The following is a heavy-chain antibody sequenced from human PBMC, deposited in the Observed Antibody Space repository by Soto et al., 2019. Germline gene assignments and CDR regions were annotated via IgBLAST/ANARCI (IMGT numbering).Heavy chain of an antibody. CDR1: GFTFSSYV. CDR3: AKESRDDSSSSREYYFDY. Sequence: GGSLRLSCAASGFTFSSYVMSWVRQAPGKGLEWVSSISSSGSSTYYADSVKGRFTISRDNAKNSLYLQMNSLGAEDTAVYYCAKESRDDSSSSREYYFDYWGQGTLVTVSS. D-gene: IGHD2-2*01. J-gene: IGHJ4*02. CDR2: ISSSGSST. V-gene: IGHV3-23*01.